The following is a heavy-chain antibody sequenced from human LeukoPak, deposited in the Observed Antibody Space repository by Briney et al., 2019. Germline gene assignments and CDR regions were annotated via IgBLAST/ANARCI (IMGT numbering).Heavy chain of an antibody. Sequence: PSETLSLTRAVYGGSFSGYYWSWIRQPPGKGLEWIGEINHSGSTNYNPSLKSRVTISVDSSKNQFSLKLSSVTAADTAVYYCARGQRQWPEDYWGQGALVTVSS. J-gene: IGHJ4*02. CDR3: ARGQRQWPEDY. CDR1: GGSFSGYY. V-gene: IGHV4-34*01. CDR2: INHSGST. D-gene: IGHD6-19*01.